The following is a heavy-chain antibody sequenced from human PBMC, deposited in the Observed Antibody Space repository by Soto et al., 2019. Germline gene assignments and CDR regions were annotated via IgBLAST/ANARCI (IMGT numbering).Heavy chain of an antibody. Sequence: EERLAESGGDVAQSGGSLRLSCAATGFMFGTYWMSWVRQAPGKGLEWVSSISSTSKYIYYADSVKGRFTISRDNAKKSLYLQMNSLRAEDTAVYYCARGLSSGWFDYWGQGTLVTVSA. V-gene: IGHV3-21*02. CDR2: ISSTSKYI. CDR1: GFMFGTYW. CDR3: ARGLSSGWFDY. D-gene: IGHD6-19*01. J-gene: IGHJ5*01.